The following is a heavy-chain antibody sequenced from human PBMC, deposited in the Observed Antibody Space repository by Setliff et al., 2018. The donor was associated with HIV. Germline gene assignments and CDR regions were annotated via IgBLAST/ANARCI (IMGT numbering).Heavy chain of an antibody. CDR2: IYHTGST. Sequence: SETLSLTCAVSGDSISSGCYWGWIRQPPGKGLEWIGSIYHTGSTNYNPPFKSRVTISVDVSKNQIYLKLSSVTAADTAVYYCAREYSSSSANWYFDLWGRGTLVTVSS. V-gene: IGHV4-38-2*02. CDR1: GDSISSGCY. CDR3: AREYSSSSANWYFDL. D-gene: IGHD6-6*01. J-gene: IGHJ2*01.